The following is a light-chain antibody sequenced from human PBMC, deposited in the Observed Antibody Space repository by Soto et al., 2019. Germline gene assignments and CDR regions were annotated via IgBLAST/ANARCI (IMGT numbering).Light chain of an antibody. Sequence: ETVMTQSPVTLSVSPGDTATLSCRASQRVSNHFAWYQQKPGQAPRLLIYAASTRATGIPARFSGSGSGTDFALTISRVEPEDFAIYFCQQYGSSPGTFGQGTKVDIK. CDR1: QRVSNH. CDR3: QQYGSSPGT. CDR2: AAS. V-gene: IGKV3-15*01. J-gene: IGKJ1*01.